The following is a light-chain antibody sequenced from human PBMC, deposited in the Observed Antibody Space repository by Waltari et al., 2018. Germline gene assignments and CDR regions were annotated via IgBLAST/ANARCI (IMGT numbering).Light chain of an antibody. Sequence: DIQMTQSPSTLSASVGDRVTITCRASQYINSWLAWYQQKPGKAPKLLIYTASSLESGVPSRFSGSGSGTEFTLTISSLQPDDFATYYCQQYNNYNSRTFGQGTKVEIK. CDR3: QQYNNYNSRT. CDR2: TAS. J-gene: IGKJ1*01. V-gene: IGKV1-5*03. CDR1: QYINSW.